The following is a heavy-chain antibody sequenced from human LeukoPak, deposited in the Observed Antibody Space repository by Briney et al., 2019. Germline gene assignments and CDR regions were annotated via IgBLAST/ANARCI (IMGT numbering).Heavy chain of an antibody. V-gene: IGHV3-23*01. J-gene: IGHJ4*02. CDR3: ARESIQLQIHSFDF. D-gene: IGHD5-18*01. Sequence: GGSLRLSCAASGFTFRNYAMNWVRQAPGKGLEWVSGISGSDAGTYYADSVKGRFTISRDNSKNTLYLQMNSLRAEDTAVYYCARESIQLQIHSFDFWGQGTLVTVSS. CDR2: ISGSDAGT. CDR1: GFTFRNYA.